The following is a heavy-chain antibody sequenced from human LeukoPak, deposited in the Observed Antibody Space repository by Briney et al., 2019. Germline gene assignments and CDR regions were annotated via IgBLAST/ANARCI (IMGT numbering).Heavy chain of an antibody. J-gene: IGHJ4*02. Sequence: PGGSLRLSCSASGFAFSSSSMYWVRQDPGKGLQYVSGIGTDGHSTFYADSVKGRFTISRDNSKNTVYLQMSSLRAEDTAVYYCVKGGGYCSSSSCPPPYYFDYWGQGTLVTVSS. CDR2: IGTDGHST. D-gene: IGHD2-2*01. CDR1: GFAFSSSS. CDR3: VKGGGYCSSSSCPPPYYFDY. V-gene: IGHV3-64D*06.